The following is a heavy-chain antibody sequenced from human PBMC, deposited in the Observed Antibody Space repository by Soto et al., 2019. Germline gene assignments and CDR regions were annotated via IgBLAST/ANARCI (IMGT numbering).Heavy chain of an antibody. Sequence: SGRTLVNPTETLTLTCTVSGFSFSNARMGVSWIRQPPGKALEWLAHIFSNDEKSYSTSLKSRLTIFKDTSKSQVVLTMTNMDPVDTATYSCARKSSSSYGYSYAYNWFDPWGQGTLVTVS. J-gene: IGHJ5*02. CDR1: GFSFSNARMG. CDR2: IFSNDEK. CDR3: ARKSSSSYGYSYAYNWFDP. D-gene: IGHD5-18*01. V-gene: IGHV2-26*01.